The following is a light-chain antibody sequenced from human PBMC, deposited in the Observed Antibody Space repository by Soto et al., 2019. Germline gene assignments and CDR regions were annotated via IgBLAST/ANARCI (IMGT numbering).Light chain of an antibody. V-gene: IGKV3-15*01. J-gene: IGKJ1*01. CDR1: QSVSSD. Sequence: ILMKQSPATLSVSPGERATLSCRASQSVSSDLAWYQQKPGQSPRLLIYHASARATGVPARISGSGSGTEFTLTISSLQSEDFAVYYCQQYSHWPRTLGQGTKVDIK. CDR3: QQYSHWPRT. CDR2: HAS.